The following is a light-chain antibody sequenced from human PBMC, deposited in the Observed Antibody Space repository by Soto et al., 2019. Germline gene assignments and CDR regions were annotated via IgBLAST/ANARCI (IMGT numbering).Light chain of an antibody. CDR2: GSS. CDR1: QSLNSFY. J-gene: IGKJ1*01. CDR3: QQYDISPRT. Sequence: EIVLTQSPGTLSLSPGERATLSCRASQSLNSFYLAWYQQKPGQAPSLLIYGSSNRAPCFPDWFSGSGSGTDFTLTISRLDPEDFGVYYCQQYDISPRTFGQGTKVEVE. V-gene: IGKV3-20*01.